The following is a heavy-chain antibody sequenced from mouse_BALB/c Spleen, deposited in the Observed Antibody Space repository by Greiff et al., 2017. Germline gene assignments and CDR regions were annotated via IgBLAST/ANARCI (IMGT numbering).Heavy chain of an antibody. V-gene: IGHV1-4*02. J-gene: IGHJ1*01. CDR2: INPSSGYT. CDR3: AREGENYDWYFDV. D-gene: IGHD1-1*01. CDR1: GYTFTSYT. Sequence: QVQLQQSAAELARPGASVKMSCKASGYTFTSYTMHWVKQRPGQGLEWIGYINPSSGYTEYNQKFKDKTTLTADKSSSTAYMQLSSLTSEDSAVYYCAREGENYDWYFDVWGAGTTVTVSS.